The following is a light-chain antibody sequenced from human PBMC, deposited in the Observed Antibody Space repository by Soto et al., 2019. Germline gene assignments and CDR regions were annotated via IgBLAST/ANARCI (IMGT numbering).Light chain of an antibody. CDR2: SND. CDR1: GSNIGTNT. J-gene: IGLJ2*01. V-gene: IGLV1-44*01. CDR3: AAWDDSLNGVV. Sequence: QSVLTQPPSASGTLGQRVNISCSGSGSNIGTNTVNWYQQLPGTTPKLLVYSNDLRPSGVPDRFSGSKSGTSASLAISGLQSEDEADYYCAAWDDSLNGVVFGGGTKLTVL.